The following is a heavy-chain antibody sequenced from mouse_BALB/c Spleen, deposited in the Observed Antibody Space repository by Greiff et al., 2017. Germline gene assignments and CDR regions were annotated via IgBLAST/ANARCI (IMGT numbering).Heavy chain of an antibody. CDR2: ISSGSSTI. D-gene: IGHD2-14*01. CDR1: GFTFSSFG. J-gene: IGHJ1*01. CDR3: ARGNYRYDWYFDV. Sequence: DVQLVESGGGLVQPGGSRKLSCAASGFTFSSFGMHWVRQAPEKGLEWVAYISSGSSTIYYADTVKGRFTISRDNPKNTLFLQMTSLRSEDTAMYYCARGNYRYDWYFDVWGAGTTVTVSS. V-gene: IGHV5-17*02.